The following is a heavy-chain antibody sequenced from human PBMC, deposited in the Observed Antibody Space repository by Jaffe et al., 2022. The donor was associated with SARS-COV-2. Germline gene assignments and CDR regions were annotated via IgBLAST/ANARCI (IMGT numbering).Heavy chain of an antibody. Sequence: EVQLLESGGGLVQPGGSLRLSCAASGFTFSSYAMSWVRQAPGKGLEWVSAISGSGGSTYYADSVKGRFTISRDNSKNTLYLQMNSLRAEDTAVYYCATYCGGDCYSSSFDYWGQGTLVTVSS. D-gene: IGHD2-21*02. J-gene: IGHJ4*02. CDR2: ISGSGGST. V-gene: IGHV3-23*01. CDR1: GFTFSSYA. CDR3: ATYCGGDCYSSSFDY.